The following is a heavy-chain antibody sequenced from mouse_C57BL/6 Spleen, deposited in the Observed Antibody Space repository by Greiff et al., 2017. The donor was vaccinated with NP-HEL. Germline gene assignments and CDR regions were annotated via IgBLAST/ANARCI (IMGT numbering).Heavy chain of an antibody. V-gene: IGHV3-6*01. D-gene: IGHD2-4*01. CDR2: ISYDGSN. Sequence: EVQLQESGPGLVKPSQSLSLTCSVTGYSITSGYYWNWIRQFPGNKLEWMGYISYDGSNNYNPSLKNRISITRDTSKNQFFLKLNSVTTEDTATYYCARERDDYDSYWYFDVWGTGTTVTVSS. J-gene: IGHJ1*03. CDR1: GYSITSGYY. CDR3: ARERDDYDSYWYFDV.